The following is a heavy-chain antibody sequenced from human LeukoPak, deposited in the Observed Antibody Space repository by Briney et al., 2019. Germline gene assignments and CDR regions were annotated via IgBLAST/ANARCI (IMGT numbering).Heavy chain of an antibody. CDR1: GYTFTSYG. V-gene: IGHV1-18*01. CDR3: ARTYYYDGSGYYYPAYFDY. D-gene: IGHD3-22*01. J-gene: IGHJ4*02. Sequence: GASVKVSCKASGYTFTSYGISWVRQAPGQGLEWMGWISAYNGNTNYAQKLQGRVTMTTDTSTSTAYMELRSLRSDDTAVYYCARTYYYDGSGYYYPAYFDYWGQGTLVTVSS. CDR2: ISAYNGNT.